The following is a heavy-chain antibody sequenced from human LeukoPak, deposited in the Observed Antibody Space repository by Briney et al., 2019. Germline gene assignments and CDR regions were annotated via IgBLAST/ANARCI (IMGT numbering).Heavy chain of an antibody. CDR2: ISAYNGNT. J-gene: IGHJ3*02. D-gene: IGHD3-16*01. CDR3: ARDKKRAGGSAFDI. V-gene: IGHV1-18*01. Sequence: VKXSCKASGYTFTSYGISWVRQAPGQGLEWMGWISAYNGNTNYAQKLQGRVTMTTDTSTSTAYMELRSLRSDDTAVYYCARDKKRAGGSAFDIWGQGTMVTVSS. CDR1: GYTFTSYG.